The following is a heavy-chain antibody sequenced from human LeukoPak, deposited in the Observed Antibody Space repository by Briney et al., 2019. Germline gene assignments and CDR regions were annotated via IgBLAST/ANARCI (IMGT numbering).Heavy chain of an antibody. J-gene: IGHJ1*01. V-gene: IGHV1-69*04. CDR3: ARHYYDSSGYYSGRFQH. CDR1: GCTFSSYA. CDR2: IIPILGIA. D-gene: IGHD3-22*01. Sequence: SVKVSCKASGCTFSSYAISWVRQAPGQGLEWMGRIIPILGIANYAQKFQGRVTITADKSTSTAYMELSSLRSEDTAVYYCARHYYDSSGYYSGRFQHWGQGTLVTVSS.